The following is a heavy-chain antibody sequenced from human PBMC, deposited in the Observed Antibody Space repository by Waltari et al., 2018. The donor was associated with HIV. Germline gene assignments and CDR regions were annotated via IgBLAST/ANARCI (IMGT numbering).Heavy chain of an antibody. CDR3: AKTYYGPTSYYNVGAFDV. V-gene: IGHV1-2*02. D-gene: IGHD3-10*01. J-gene: IGHJ3*01. CDR2: INPFSGGT. Sequence: VQLVQSGAQVKEPGDSVKVACRASGYNFNSFYLHWVRQAPGRGLQWVGFINPFSGGTNYAQKFRGRVTMTRDTSIDTSFMELTGLGSDDTAVYYCAKTYYGPTSYYNVGAFDVWGQGTMVSVSS. CDR1: GYNFNSFY.